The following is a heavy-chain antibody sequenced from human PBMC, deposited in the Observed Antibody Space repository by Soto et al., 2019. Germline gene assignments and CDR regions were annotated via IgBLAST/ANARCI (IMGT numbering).Heavy chain of an antibody. CDR3: AKGPGTRPVHCMDV. J-gene: IGHJ6*02. CDR2: ISGSGGST. Sequence: QPGGSLRLSCAASGFTFSSYAMSWVRQAPGKGLEWVSAISGSGGSTYYADSVKGRFTIPRDNSKNTLYLQMNSLRAEDTAVYYCAKGPGTRPVHCMDVWGQGTTVTVSS. CDR1: GFTFSSYA. V-gene: IGHV3-23*01. D-gene: IGHD3-10*01.